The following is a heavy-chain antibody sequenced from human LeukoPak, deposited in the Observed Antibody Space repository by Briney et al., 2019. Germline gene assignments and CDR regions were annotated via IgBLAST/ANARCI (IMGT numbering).Heavy chain of an antibody. CDR2: IYHSGST. Sequence: SETLSLTCTVSGGSISSSSYYWGWVRQPPGKGLEWIGEIYHSGSTNYNPSLKSRVTISVDKSKNQFSLKLSSVTAADTAVYYCARVPVVAANHFDYWGQGTLVTVSS. J-gene: IGHJ4*02. CDR3: ARVPVVAANHFDY. V-gene: IGHV4-39*07. D-gene: IGHD2-15*01. CDR1: GGSISSSSYY.